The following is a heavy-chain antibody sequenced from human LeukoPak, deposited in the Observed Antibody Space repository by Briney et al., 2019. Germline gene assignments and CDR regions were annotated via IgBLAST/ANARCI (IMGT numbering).Heavy chain of an antibody. CDR1: GFTVSSNY. D-gene: IGHD6-13*01. J-gene: IGHJ4*02. CDR2: ISGSGGST. CDR3: AKAPQKIAAAGTFDY. Sequence: GGSLRLSCAASGFTVSSNYMSWVRQAPGKGLEWVSAISGSGGSTYYADSVKGRFTISRDNSKNTLYLQMNSLRAEDTAVYYCAKAPQKIAAAGTFDYWGQGTLVTVSS. V-gene: IGHV3-23*01.